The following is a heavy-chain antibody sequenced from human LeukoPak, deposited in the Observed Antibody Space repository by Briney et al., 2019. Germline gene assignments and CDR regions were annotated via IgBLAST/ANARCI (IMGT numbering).Heavy chain of an antibody. J-gene: IGHJ6*02. CDR3: ARDPGYSSGWYRNYYYGMDV. V-gene: IGHV4-59*01. Sequence: SETLSLTCTVSGGSISSYYWSWIRQPPGKGLEWIGYIYYSGSTNYNPSLKSRVTISVDTSKNQFSLKLSSVTAADTAVYYCARDPGYSSGWYRNYYYGMDVWGQGTTVTVSS. CDR1: GGSISSYY. CDR2: IYYSGST. D-gene: IGHD6-19*01.